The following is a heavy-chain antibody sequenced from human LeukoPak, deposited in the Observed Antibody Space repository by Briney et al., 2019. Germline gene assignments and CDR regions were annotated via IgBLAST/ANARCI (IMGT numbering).Heavy chain of an antibody. J-gene: IGHJ4*02. CDR1: GGSISSYY. CDR3: ARGAGHGYAPV. CDR2: IYSSGST. D-gene: IGHD2-2*01. Sequence: PSETLSLTCTVSGGSISSYYWSWIRQPAGKGLEWIGRIYSSGSTNYNPSLKSRVSMSVDTSKNQFSLKVGSVTASDTAVYYCARGAGHGYAPVWGQGILVTVSS. V-gene: IGHV4-4*07.